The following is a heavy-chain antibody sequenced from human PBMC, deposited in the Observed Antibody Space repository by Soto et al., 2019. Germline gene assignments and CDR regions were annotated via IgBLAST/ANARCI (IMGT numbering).Heavy chain of an antibody. D-gene: IGHD3-3*01. Sequence: GASVKVSCKASGYTFTSYDINWVRQATGQGLEWMGWMNPNSGNTGYAQKFQGRVTMTRNTSISTAYMELSSLRSEDTAVYYRARGPEDIGFLEWLSHPYYYMDVWGKGTTVTVSS. CDR2: MNPNSGNT. CDR3: ARGPEDIGFLEWLSHPYYYMDV. V-gene: IGHV1-8*01. J-gene: IGHJ6*03. CDR1: GYTFTSYD.